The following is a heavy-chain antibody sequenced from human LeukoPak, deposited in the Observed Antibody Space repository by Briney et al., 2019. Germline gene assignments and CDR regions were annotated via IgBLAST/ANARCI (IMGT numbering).Heavy chain of an antibody. CDR3: ARGSGWNYGKWNYYYYMDV. CDR2: INPNSGGT. Sequence: ASVKVSCKASGYTFIGYYMHWVRQAPGQGLEWMGRINPNSGGTNYAQKFQGRVTMTRDTSISTAYMELNRLRSDDTAVYYCARGSGWNYGKWNYYYYMDVWGKGTTVTVAS. J-gene: IGHJ6*03. D-gene: IGHD1-7*01. V-gene: IGHV1-2*06. CDR1: GYTFIGYY.